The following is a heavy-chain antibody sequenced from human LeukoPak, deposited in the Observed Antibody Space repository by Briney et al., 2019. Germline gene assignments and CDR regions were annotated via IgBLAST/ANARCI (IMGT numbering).Heavy chain of an antibody. Sequence: GASVKVSCKASGHTFTTYYVHLVRQAPGQGLEWMGVINPSGDGTNCPQRFQDRVTLTKDTSTNTVYMELSSLRSEDTAIYYCAKETPNTGWFDPWGQGTLVTVSS. J-gene: IGHJ5*02. V-gene: IGHV1-46*01. CDR2: INPSGDGT. D-gene: IGHD1-14*01. CDR1: GHTFTTYY. CDR3: AKETPNTGWFDP.